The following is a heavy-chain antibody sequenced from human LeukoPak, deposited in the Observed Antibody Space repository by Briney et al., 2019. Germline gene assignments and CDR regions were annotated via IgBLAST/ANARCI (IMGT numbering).Heavy chain of an antibody. D-gene: IGHD2-21*02. Sequence: PSETLSLTCTVSGGSISSGDYYWSWMRQPPGKGLEWIGYIYNSGSTYHNPSLKSRVTISVDTSKNQFSLKLSSVTAADTAVYYCARGLKVLDYWGQGTLVTVSS. V-gene: IGHV4-30-4*01. CDR1: GGSISSGDYY. CDR2: IYNSGST. CDR3: ARGLKVLDY. J-gene: IGHJ4*02.